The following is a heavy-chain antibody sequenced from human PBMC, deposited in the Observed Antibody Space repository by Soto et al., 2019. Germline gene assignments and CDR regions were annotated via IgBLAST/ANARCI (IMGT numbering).Heavy chain of an antibody. CDR3: ARGCGDYLRDFDN. J-gene: IGHJ4*02. CDR2: ISGSGAST. CDR1: GFTFNSYA. Sequence: EVQLLESGGGLVQPGGSLRLSCAASGFTFNSYAISWVRQAPGKGLEWVSGISGSGASTYYADSVRGRFATSRDNSRTTLYLQMNSLRADDTAVYFCARGCGDYLRDFDNWGQGTLVTVSS. D-gene: IGHD4-17*01. V-gene: IGHV3-23*01.